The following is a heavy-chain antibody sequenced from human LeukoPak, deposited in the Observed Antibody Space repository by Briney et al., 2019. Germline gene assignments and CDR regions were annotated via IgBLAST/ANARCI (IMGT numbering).Heavy chain of an antibody. CDR3: AREGGFYRPLDY. CDR2: INHSGST. D-gene: IGHD3-3*01. J-gene: IGHJ4*02. V-gene: IGHV4-34*01. Sequence: PSETLSLTCAVYGGSFSDHYWSWIRQPRGEGLEWIGEINHSGSTNYNPSLKSRVTISLDTSKNQFSLKLSSVTAADTAVYYCAREGGFYRPLDYSGQGTLVTVSS. CDR1: GGSFSDHY.